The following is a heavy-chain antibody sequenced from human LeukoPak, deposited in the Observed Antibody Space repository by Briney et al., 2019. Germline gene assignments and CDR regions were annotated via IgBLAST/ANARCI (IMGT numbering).Heavy chain of an antibody. CDR1: GFTFSSYA. D-gene: IGHD2-2*01. J-gene: IGHJ4*02. Sequence: GGSLRLSCAASGFTFSSYAMHWVRQAPGKGLEWVAVISYDGSNKYYADSVKGRFTISRDNSKNTLYLQMNSLRAEDTAVYYCARDWNPLFIVVVPAAPDYWGQGTLVTVSS. V-gene: IGHV3-30-3*01. CDR3: ARDWNPLFIVVVPAAPDY. CDR2: ISYDGSNK.